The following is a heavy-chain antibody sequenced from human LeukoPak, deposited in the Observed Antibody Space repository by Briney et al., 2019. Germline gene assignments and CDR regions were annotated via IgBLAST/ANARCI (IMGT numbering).Heavy chain of an antibody. CDR3: ATVPRPPPSIAVAGILSY. D-gene: IGHD6-19*01. V-gene: IGHV1-24*01. J-gene: IGHJ4*02. CDR2: FDPEDGET. CDR1: GYTLTELS. Sequence: GASVKVSCKVSGYTLTELSMHWVRQAPGKGLEWMGGFDPEDGETIYAQKFQGRVTMTEDTSTDTAYMELSSLRSEDTAVYYCATVPRPPPSIAVAGILSYWGQGTLVTVSS.